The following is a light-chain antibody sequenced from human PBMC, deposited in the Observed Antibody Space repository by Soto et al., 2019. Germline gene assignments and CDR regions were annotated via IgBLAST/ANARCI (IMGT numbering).Light chain of an antibody. J-gene: IGLJ1*01. CDR3: ALLSSAAALYV. V-gene: IGLV2-14*01. CDR1: TRDIAGYNY. Sequence: SALTQPACVSGSLGQSITISWAGTTRDIAGYNYISWYQQLPGKAPKLMIYQVTIRPSGVSNRFSGSKSGNTASLTISGLQGGDEAASSFALLSSAAALYVYAT. CDR2: QVT.